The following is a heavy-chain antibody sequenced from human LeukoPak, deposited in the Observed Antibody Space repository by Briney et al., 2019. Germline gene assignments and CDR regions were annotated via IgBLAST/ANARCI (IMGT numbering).Heavy chain of an antibody. CDR1: GFTFSNHG. J-gene: IGHJ3*02. CDR3: ARGGSYLSAFDI. D-gene: IGHD1-26*01. Sequence: GGSLRLSGAASGFTFSNHGMNWVRQAPGKGLEWVSIIYSGGSTFYADSVKGRFTISRDNSKNTLYLQMNSLRAEDTAVYYCARGGSYLSAFDIWGQGTMVTVSS. CDR2: IYSGGST. V-gene: IGHV3-53*01.